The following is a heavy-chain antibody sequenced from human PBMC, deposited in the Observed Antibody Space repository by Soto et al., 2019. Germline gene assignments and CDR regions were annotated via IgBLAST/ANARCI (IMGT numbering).Heavy chain of an antibody. CDR3: DRVYGDYAFDY. J-gene: IGHJ4*02. D-gene: IGHD4-17*01. CDR2: IYHSGST. V-gene: IGHV4-30-2*01. CDR1: GGSISSGGYS. Sequence: SETLSLTCAVSGGSISSGGYSWSWIRQPPGKGLEWIGYIYHSGSTYYNPSLKSRVTISVDRSKNQFSLKLSSVTAADTAVYYCDRVYGDYAFDYWGQGTLVTVSS.